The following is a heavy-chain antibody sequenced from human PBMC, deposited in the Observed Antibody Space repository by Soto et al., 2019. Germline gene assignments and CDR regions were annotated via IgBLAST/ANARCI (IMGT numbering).Heavy chain of an antibody. Sequence: ASVKVSCKASGYTFTSYDINWVRQATGQGLEWMGWMNPNSGNTGYAQKFQGRVTMTRNTSISTAYMELSSLRSEDTAVYYCARGLRYSNYGDYYYGTDVWGQGTTVTAP. D-gene: IGHD4-4*01. CDR3: ARGLRYSNYGDYYYGTDV. CDR2: MNPNSGNT. CDR1: GYTFTSYD. J-gene: IGHJ6*02. V-gene: IGHV1-8*01.